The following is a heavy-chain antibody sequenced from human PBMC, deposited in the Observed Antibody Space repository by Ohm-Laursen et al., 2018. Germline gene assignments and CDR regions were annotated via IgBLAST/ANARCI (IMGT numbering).Heavy chain of an antibody. D-gene: IGHD4/OR15-4a*01. CDR3: AREDYGAYDY. CDR1: GFTFSSYG. V-gene: IGHV3-33*01. Sequence: SLRLSCTAPGFTFSSYGMHWVRQAPGKGLEWVAVIWYDGSNKYYADSVKGRFTISRDNSKNTLYLQMNSLRAEDTAVYYCAREDYGAYDYWGQGTLVTVSS. CDR2: IWYDGSNK. J-gene: IGHJ4*02.